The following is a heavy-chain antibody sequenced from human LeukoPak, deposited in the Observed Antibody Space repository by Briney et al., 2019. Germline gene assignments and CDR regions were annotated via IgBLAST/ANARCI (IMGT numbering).Heavy chain of an antibody. CDR1: GGSLSGYY. CDR2: INHSGST. Sequence: SETLSLTCAVYGGSLSGYYWSWIRQPPGKGLEWIGEINHSGSTNYNPSLKSRVTISVDTSKNQFSLKLSSVTAADTAVYYCARGPGFDPWGQGTLVTVSS. J-gene: IGHJ5*02. V-gene: IGHV4-34*01. CDR3: ARGPGFDP.